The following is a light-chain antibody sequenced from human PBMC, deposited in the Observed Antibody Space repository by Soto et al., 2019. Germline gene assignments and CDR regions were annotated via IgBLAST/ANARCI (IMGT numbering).Light chain of an antibody. CDR3: TPFICRHTYG. J-gene: IGLJ1*01. V-gene: IGLV2-14*03. CDR2: DVS. Sequence: QSALTQPPSVSGSPGQSVTISCTGTSSDVGGYNYVSWYQQHPDKAPRLMIYDVSNRPSGVSDRFSGSKSGNTASLTISGLQAEDECDYYFTPFICRHTYGLRTGTKVTVL. CDR1: SSDVGGYNY.